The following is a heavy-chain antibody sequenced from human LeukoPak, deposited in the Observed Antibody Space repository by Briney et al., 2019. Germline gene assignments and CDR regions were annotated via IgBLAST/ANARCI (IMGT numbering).Heavy chain of an antibody. D-gene: IGHD5-24*01. V-gene: IGHV4-34*01. CDR1: GGSFSGYY. CDR3: ARLRDLYNCLDP. J-gene: IGHJ5*02. CDR2: INHSGSI. Sequence: PSETLSLTCAVYGGSFSGYYWSWIRQPPGKGLEWIGEINHSGSIYYNPSLKSRVTISVDTSKNQFSLKLSSVTAADTAVYYCARLRDLYNCLDPWGQGTLVTVSS.